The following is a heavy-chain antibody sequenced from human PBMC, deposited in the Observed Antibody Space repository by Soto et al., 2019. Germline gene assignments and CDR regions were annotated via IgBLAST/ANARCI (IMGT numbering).Heavy chain of an antibody. V-gene: IGHV3-21*01. D-gene: IGHD2-2*01. CDR3: AKPGNCSGNSCKYWYFDL. J-gene: IGHJ2*01. Sequence: EMQVVESGGGLVKPGGSLRLSCAASGFTFSAYGMDWVRQAPGKGLEWIAYISHTRNYVTYADAVQGRFTISRDNSKNSLYGQMNSLRAEDTALYFCAKPGNCSGNSCKYWYFDLWGRGTLVTVSS. CDR2: ISHTRNYV. CDR1: GFTFSAYG.